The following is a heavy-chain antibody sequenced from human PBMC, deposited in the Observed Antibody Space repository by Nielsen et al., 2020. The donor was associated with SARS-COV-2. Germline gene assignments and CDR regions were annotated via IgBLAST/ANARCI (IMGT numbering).Heavy chain of an antibody. V-gene: IGHV1-69*06. CDR1: GGTFSSYA. CDR2: IIPIFGTA. Sequence: SVKVSCKASGGTFSSYAISWVRQAPGQGLEWMGGIIPIFGTANYAQKFQGRVTITADKSTSTAYMELSSLRSEDTAVYYCARDRIVVVPAAIWGMDVRGQGTTVTVSS. J-gene: IGHJ6*02. D-gene: IGHD2-2*02. CDR3: ARDRIVVVPAAIWGMDV.